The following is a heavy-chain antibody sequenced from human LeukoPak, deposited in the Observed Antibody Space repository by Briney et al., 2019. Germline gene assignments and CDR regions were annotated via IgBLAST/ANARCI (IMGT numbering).Heavy chain of an antibody. D-gene: IGHD3-10*01. CDR1: GFTFSSYS. V-gene: IGHV3-21*01. CDR2: ISSSSSYI. CDR3: ARSWGSGIPYGMDV. Sequence: PGGSLRLSCAASGFTFSSYSMNWVRQAPGKGLEWVSSISSSSSYIYYADSVKGRFTISRDNAKNSLYLQTNSLRAEDTAVYYCARSWGSGIPYGMDVWGQGTTVTVPS. J-gene: IGHJ6*02.